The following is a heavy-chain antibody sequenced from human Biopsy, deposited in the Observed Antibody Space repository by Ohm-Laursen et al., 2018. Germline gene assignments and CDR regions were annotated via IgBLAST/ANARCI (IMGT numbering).Heavy chain of an antibody. CDR3: ARHAPSYSGSYWRYFDL. CDR1: GGSISSGGSY. D-gene: IGHD1-26*01. V-gene: IGHV4-61*03. J-gene: IGHJ2*01. Sequence: SETLSLTCTVSGGSISSGGSYWSWIRQRPGKGLEWIGYISNSGNTNYNPSLKSRVTISVDTSMNHLSLRLTSVTAADTAVYYCARHAPSYSGSYWRYFDLWGRGTLVTVSS. CDR2: ISNSGNT.